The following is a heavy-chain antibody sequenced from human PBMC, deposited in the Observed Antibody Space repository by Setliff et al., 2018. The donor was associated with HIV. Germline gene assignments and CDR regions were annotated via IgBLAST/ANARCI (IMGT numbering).Heavy chain of an antibody. CDR2: IRLDGSDK. CDR1: GFTFRNYG. J-gene: IGHJ4*02. V-gene: IGHV3-30*02. Sequence: GGSLRLSCAASGFTFRNYGMHWVRQAPGKGLEWVAFIRLDGSDKFYADSVKGRFTISRDNSKNTLFLQMNSLRSEDTAVYYCAKAWGDYGEVDYWGQGTLVTVSS. CDR3: AKAWGDYGEVDY. D-gene: IGHD4-17*01.